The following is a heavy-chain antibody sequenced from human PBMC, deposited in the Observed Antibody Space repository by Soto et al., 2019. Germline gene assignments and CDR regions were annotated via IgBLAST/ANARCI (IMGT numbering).Heavy chain of an antibody. J-gene: IGHJ6*02. Sequence: PGESLKISCKGSGYTFTNYWIGWVRQMPGKGLEWMGIIYPGDSDTKYNPSFQGQVTISADKSITTAYLQWSSLKASDTAIYYCAASIFYYGMDVWGQGTTVTVSS. CDR2: IYPGDSDT. CDR3: AASIFYYGMDV. CDR1: GYTFTNYW. V-gene: IGHV5-51*01.